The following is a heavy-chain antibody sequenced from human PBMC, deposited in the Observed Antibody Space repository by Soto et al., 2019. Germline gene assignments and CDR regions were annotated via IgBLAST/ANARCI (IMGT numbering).Heavy chain of an antibody. CDR1: GGSISSGGYY. Sequence: QVQLQESGPGLVKPSQTLSLTCTVSGGSISSGGYYWSWIRQHPGKGLEWIGYIYYSGSTYYNPSLKSRVTISVDTSKNQFSLKLISVTAAYTAVYYCARRYCISTICYGGESNNWFDPWGQGTLVTVSS. D-gene: IGHD2-2*01. CDR2: IYYSGST. CDR3: ARRYCISTICYGGESNNWFDP. J-gene: IGHJ5*02. V-gene: IGHV4-31*03.